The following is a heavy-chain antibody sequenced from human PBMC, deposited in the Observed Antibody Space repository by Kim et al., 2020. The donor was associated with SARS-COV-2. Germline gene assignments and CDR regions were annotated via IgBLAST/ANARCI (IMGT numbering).Heavy chain of an antibody. V-gene: IGHV3-33*01. CDR1: GFTFSSYA. CDR2: IWYDGNNK. D-gene: IGHD3-16*01. CDR3: ARENDNVSDYYRPFGA. J-gene: IGHJ5*02. Sequence: GGSLRLSCAASGFTFSSYAMHWVRQAPGKGLEWVAVIWYDGNNKYYVDSVKGGFTIARDNSKNTVYLQMNNLRAEDTAVYYCARENDNVSDYYRPFGAWGQGTLVTVSS.